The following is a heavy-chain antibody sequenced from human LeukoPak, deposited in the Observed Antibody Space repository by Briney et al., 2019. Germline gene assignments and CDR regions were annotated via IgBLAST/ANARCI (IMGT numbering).Heavy chain of an antibody. D-gene: IGHD1-1*01. CDR3: ARTPWSLDPPLYYFDY. CDR1: GGSVSSSDYY. Sequence: PSETLSLTCTVSGGSVSSSDYYWGWIRQPPGGGLEWIVSLYYGGSTYCNPSLKSRVTISVDTSKNQFSLRLSSVTAADTAVYYCARTPWSLDPPLYYFDYWGQGTLVTVSS. CDR2: LYYGGST. J-gene: IGHJ4*02. V-gene: IGHV4-39*01.